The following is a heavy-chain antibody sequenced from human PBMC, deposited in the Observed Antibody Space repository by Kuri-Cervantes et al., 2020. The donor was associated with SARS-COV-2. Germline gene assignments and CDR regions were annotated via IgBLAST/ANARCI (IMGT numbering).Heavy chain of an antibody. CDR2: INPNSGGT. CDR3: ASLTGTTYGALDY. D-gene: IGHD1-7*01. CDR1: GYTFTGYY. V-gene: IGHV1-2*02. J-gene: IGHJ4*02. Sequence: ASVKVSCKASGYTFTGYYMHWVRQAPGQGLEWMGWINPNSGGTNYAQKFQGRVTMTRDTSISTAYMELRSLRSDDTAVYYCASLTGTTYGALDYWGQGTLVTVSS.